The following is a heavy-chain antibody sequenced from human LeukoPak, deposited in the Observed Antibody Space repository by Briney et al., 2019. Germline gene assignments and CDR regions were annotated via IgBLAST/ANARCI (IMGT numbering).Heavy chain of an antibody. D-gene: IGHD3-10*01. CDR2: ISGSGGST. Sequence: PGGSLRLSCAASGFTFSSYAMSWVRQAPGKELEWVSAISGSGGSTYYADSVKGRFTISRDNSKNTLYLQMNSLRAEDTAVYYCAKDKGSMGFGDDYWGQGTLVTVSS. V-gene: IGHV3-23*01. CDR1: GFTFSSYA. J-gene: IGHJ4*02. CDR3: AKDKGSMGFGDDY.